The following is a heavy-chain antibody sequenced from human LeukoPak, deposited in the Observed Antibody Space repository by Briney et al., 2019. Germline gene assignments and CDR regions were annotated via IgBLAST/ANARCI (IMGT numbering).Heavy chain of an antibody. V-gene: IGHV3-53*01. CDR2: IYSGGSA. D-gene: IGHD1-26*01. J-gene: IGHJ4*02. Sequence: GGSLRLSCAASGFTVSSNYMSWVRQAPGKGLEWVSVIYSGGSAYYADSVKGRFTISRDNSKNTLYLQMNSLRAEDTAVYYCAREGIVGAIDYWGQGTLVTVSS. CDR1: GFTVSSNY. CDR3: AREGIVGAIDY.